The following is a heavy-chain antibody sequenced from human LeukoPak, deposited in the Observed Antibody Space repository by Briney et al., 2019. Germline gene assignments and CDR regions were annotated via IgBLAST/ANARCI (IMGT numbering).Heavy chain of an antibody. J-gene: IGHJ4*02. V-gene: IGHV4-34*01. CDR3: ARVGFSSSWFSPPPDY. Sequence: KPSETLSLTCAVYGGSFSGYYWSWIRQPPGKGLEWIGEINHSGSTNYNPSLKSRVTISVDTSKNQFYLKLSSVTAADTAVYYCARVGFSSSWFSPPPDYWGQGTLVTVSS. D-gene: IGHD6-13*01. CDR1: GGSFSGYY. CDR2: INHSGST.